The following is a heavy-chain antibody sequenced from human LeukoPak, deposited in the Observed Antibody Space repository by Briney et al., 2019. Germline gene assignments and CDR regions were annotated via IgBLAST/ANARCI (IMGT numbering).Heavy chain of an antibody. Sequence: PGGSLRLSCGASGFTFSNSAMSWVRQAPGKGLEWVSGFTRNDETTSYADSVKGRFTISRDNSRDTLYLQMNSLTAEDTAVYYCAKVKVVGYSTFDYWGQGTLVTVSP. D-gene: IGHD3-22*01. CDR2: FTRNDETT. CDR1: GFTFSNSA. J-gene: IGHJ4*02. CDR3: AKVKVVGYSTFDY. V-gene: IGHV3-23*01.